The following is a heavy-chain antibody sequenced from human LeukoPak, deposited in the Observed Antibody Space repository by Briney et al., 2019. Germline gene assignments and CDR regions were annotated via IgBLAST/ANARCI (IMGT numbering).Heavy chain of an antibody. J-gene: IGHJ4*02. CDR1: GEPFNGYY. V-gene: IGHV4-34*01. CDR3: ARVGFSSSRYFDY. D-gene: IGHD6-13*01. CDR2: INHSGST. Sequence: SETLSLTCAVYGEPFNGYYWNWIRQSPGKGLEWIGEINHSGSTNYNPSLKSRVTISVDTSKNQFSLKLSSVTAADTAVYYCARVGFSSSRYFDYWGQGTLVTVSS.